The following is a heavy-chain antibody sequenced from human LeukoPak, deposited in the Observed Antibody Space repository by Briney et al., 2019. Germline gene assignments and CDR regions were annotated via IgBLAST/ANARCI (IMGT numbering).Heavy chain of an antibody. J-gene: IGHJ3*02. Sequence: KPSETLSLTCAVSGYSISSDYYWGWIRQPPGKGLAWIGSIYHSGSTNYNPSLKSRVTISVDTSKNQFSLKLSSVTAADTAVYYCARADILSEKDAFDIWGQGTMVTVSS. CDR3: ARADILSEKDAFDI. CDR2: IYHSGST. V-gene: IGHV4-38-2*01. CDR1: GYSISSDYY. D-gene: IGHD3-9*01.